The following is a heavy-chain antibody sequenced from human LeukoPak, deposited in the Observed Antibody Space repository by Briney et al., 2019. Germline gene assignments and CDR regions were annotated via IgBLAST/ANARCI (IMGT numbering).Heavy chain of an antibody. D-gene: IGHD5-18*01. CDR1: GYTFTGYY. J-gene: IGHJ4*02. CDR3: ARGADSYGGFDY. CDR2: INPSSGGT. V-gene: IGHV1-2*02. Sequence: ASVKVSCKASGYTFTGYYMHWVRQAPGQGLEWMGWINPSSGGTNYAQKFQGRVTMTRDTSISTAYMELSRLRSDDTAVSYRARGADSYGGFDYWGQGTLVTVSS.